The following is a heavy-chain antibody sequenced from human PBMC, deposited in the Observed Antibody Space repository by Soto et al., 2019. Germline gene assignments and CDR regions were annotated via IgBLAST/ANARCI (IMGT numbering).Heavy chain of an antibody. Sequence: ASVKVSCKASGGTFSSYAISWVRQAPGQGLEWMGGIIPIFGTANYAQKSQGRVTITADESTSTAYMELSSLRSEDTAVYYCARGVLRFLEWSITSYYYYYYGMDVWGQGTTVTVSS. CDR1: GGTFSSYA. CDR3: ARGVLRFLEWSITSYYYYYYGMDV. J-gene: IGHJ6*02. V-gene: IGHV1-69*13. CDR2: IIPIFGTA. D-gene: IGHD3-3*01.